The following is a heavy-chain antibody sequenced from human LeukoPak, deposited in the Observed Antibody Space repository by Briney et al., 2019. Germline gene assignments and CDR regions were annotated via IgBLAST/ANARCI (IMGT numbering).Heavy chain of an antibody. V-gene: IGHV4-39*01. CDR1: GGSISSSSYY. J-gene: IGHJ3*02. CDR3: ARQVPQIKGSSGYYSDAFDI. Sequence: PSETLSLTCTVSGGSISSSSYYWGWIRQPPGKGLEWIGSIYYSGSTYYNPSLKSRVTISVDTSKNQFSLKLSSVTAADTAVYYCARQVPQIKGSSGYYSDAFDIWGQGTMVTASS. D-gene: IGHD3-22*01. CDR2: IYYSGST.